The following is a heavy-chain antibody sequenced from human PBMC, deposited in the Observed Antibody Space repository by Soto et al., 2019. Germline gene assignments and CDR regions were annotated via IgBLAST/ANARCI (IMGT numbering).Heavy chain of an antibody. Sequence: EVQLVESGGCLVKLGRSLRLSCTASGFSFGDYAMSWFRQAPGKGLGRVGFIRSQAYGGTTEYAASVKGRFSISRDDSKSIADLQMNSLNTKDTAVYYCTNDCDYGGNSGAYWGQGTLVTVSS. CDR3: TNDCDYGGNSGAY. J-gene: IGHJ4*02. CDR1: GFSFGDYA. D-gene: IGHD4-17*01. CDR2: IRSQAYGGTT. V-gene: IGHV3-49*05.